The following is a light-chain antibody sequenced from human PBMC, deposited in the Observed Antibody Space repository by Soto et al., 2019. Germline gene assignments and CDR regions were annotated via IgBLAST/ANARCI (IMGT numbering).Light chain of an antibody. CDR2: DVI. J-gene: IGLJ2*01. CDR3: SSYGGSNNLL. V-gene: IGLV2-8*01. Sequence: QSVLTQPPSASGPPGQSVTISCTGTSRDIGGYDFVSWYQQHPGKAPQLLIYDVIKRPPGVPDRFSGSKSGNTASLTVSGLQTDDEADYYCSSYGGSNNLLFGGGTKLTVL. CDR1: SRDIGGYDF.